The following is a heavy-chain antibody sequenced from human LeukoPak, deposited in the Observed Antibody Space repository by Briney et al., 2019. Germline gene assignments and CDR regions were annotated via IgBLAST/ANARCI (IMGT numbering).Heavy chain of an antibody. Sequence: QPGGSLRLSCAASGFTFSSYWMSWVRQAPGKGLEWAANIKQDGSEKYYVDSVKGRFTISRDNAKNSLYLQMNSLGAEDTAVYYCARLIAVTGYRYFDLWGRGALVTVSS. CDR3: ARLIAVTGYRYFDL. CDR1: GFTFSSYW. J-gene: IGHJ2*01. D-gene: IGHD6-19*01. V-gene: IGHV3-7*03. CDR2: IKQDGSEK.